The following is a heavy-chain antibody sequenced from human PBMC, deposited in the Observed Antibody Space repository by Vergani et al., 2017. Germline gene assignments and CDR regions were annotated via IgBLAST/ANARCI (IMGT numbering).Heavy chain of an antibody. CDR2: INHSGST. CDR3: ARVMYRDEASTGYHLEGMDI. Sequence: QVQLQQWGAGLLKPSETLSLTCAVYGGSFSGYYWSWIRQPPGKGLEWIGEINHSGSTNYNPSLNSRVTMSVDTSKNQLTLKLRSVTAADTAVYFCARVMYRDEASTGYHLEGMDIWGQGTTVTISS. V-gene: IGHV4-34*01. D-gene: IGHD3-9*01. J-gene: IGHJ6*02. CDR1: GGSFSGYY.